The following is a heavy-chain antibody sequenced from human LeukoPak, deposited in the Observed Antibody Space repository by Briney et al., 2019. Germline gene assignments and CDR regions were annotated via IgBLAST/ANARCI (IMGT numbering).Heavy chain of an antibody. CDR2: ISSSSSYI. D-gene: IGHD2-15*01. CDR1: GFTFSSYS. Sequence: PGGSLRLSCAASGFTFSSYSMNWVRQAPGKGLEWVSSISSSSSYIYYADSVKGRFTISRDNAKNSLYLQMNSLRAEDTAVYYCARRVCSGGSCYAGAVNFDYWGQGTLVTVSS. V-gene: IGHV3-21*01. CDR3: ARRVCSGGSCYAGAVNFDY. J-gene: IGHJ4*02.